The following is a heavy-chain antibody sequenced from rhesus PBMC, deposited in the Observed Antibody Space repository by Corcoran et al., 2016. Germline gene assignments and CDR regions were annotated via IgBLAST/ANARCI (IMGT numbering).Heavy chain of an antibody. CDR2: ISSGGGST. CDR3: AKGGKGYSNYGYLDY. J-gene: IGHJ4*01. Sequence: EVQLVETGGGLVQPGGSLKLSCAASGFTFSSYGMSWVRQAPGKGLEWVSAISSGGGSTYYADYVKGRFTISRDNSKNTLSLQMNSLRAEDTAVYYCAKGGKGYSNYGYLDYWGQGVLVTVSS. D-gene: IGHD4-23*01. V-gene: IGHV3S5*01. CDR1: GFTFSSYG.